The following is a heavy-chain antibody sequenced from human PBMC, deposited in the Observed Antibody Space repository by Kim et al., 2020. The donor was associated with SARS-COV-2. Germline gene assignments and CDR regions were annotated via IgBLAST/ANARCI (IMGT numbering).Heavy chain of an antibody. J-gene: IGHJ5*02. CDR3: ARANMVLGWFDP. V-gene: IGHV4-38-2*02. CDR1: GYSISSGYY. D-gene: IGHD3-10*01. CDR2: IYHSGST. Sequence: SETLSLTCTVSGYSISSGYYWGWIRQPPGKGLEWIGSIYHSGSTYYNPSLKSRVTISVDTSKNQFSLKLSSVTAADTAVYYCARANMVLGWFDPWGQGTLVTVSS.